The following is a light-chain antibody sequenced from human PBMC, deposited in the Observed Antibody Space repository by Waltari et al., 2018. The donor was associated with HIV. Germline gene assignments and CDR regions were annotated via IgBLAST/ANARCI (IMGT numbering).Light chain of an antibody. V-gene: IGKV1-39*01. Sequence: DIRMTQSPSSLSASVGDRVTITCRANQSIGNYLNWYQQKLGKAPKLLIYAASSLQTGVPSRFSARGSGTAFALIITSLQPEDFATYHCQQTYSNPSTFGQGTKLDI. CDR3: QQTYSNPST. J-gene: IGKJ2*01. CDR2: AAS. CDR1: QSIGNY.